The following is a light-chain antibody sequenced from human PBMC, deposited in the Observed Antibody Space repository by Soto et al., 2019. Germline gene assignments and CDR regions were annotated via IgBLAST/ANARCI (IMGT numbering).Light chain of an antibody. V-gene: IGKV3-11*01. Sequence: EIVLTQSPATLSLSPGERATLSCRASQSVSSYLAWYQQKPGQAPRLLIYDASNRATGIPARFSGSGSWTDFTLTISSLEPEDFAFYDSQQRSNWPLTFGGGTKVEIK. CDR3: QQRSNWPLT. J-gene: IGKJ4*01. CDR1: QSVSSY. CDR2: DAS.